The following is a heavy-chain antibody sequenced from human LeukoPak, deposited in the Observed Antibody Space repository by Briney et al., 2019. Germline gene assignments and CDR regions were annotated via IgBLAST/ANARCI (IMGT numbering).Heavy chain of an antibody. Sequence: GGSLKISCKGSGYSFTSYWLGWGRQMPGKGLEWVGTIYPGDSDTRYSPSFQGQVTISADKSISTAYLQWSSLKASDTAMYYCARELSSSVDYWGQGTLVTVSS. CDR3: ARELSSSVDY. D-gene: IGHD2-2*01. CDR2: IYPGDSDT. CDR1: GYSFTSYW. J-gene: IGHJ4*02. V-gene: IGHV5-51*01.